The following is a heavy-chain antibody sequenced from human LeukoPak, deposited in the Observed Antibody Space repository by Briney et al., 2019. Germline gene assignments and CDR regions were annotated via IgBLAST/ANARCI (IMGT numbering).Heavy chain of an antibody. CDR1: GGTFSSYA. CDR2: IIPIFGTA. V-gene: IGHV1-69*13. CDR3: AMSNCSSTSCYDLDYYYYYGMDV. Sequence: SVKVSCKASGGTFSSYAISWVRQAPGQGLEWMGGIIPIFGTANYAQKFQGRVTITADESTSTAYMELSSLRSEDTAVYYCAMSNCSSTSCYDLDYYYYYGMDVWGQGTTVTVSS. D-gene: IGHD2-2*01. J-gene: IGHJ6*02.